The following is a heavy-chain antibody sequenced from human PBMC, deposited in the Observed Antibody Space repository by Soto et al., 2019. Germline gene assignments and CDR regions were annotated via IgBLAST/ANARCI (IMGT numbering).Heavy chain of an antibody. CDR1: GFTFTSSA. CDR2: IVVGSGNT. V-gene: IGHV1-58*01. D-gene: IGHD1-26*01. CDR3: AAVVGYDFPGAFDI. Sequence: SVKVSCKASGFTFTSSAVQCVRQARGQRLEWIGWIVVGSGNTNYAQKFQERVTITRDMSTSTAYMELSSLRSEDTAVYYCAAVVGYDFPGAFDIWCQGTMVNVS. J-gene: IGHJ3*02.